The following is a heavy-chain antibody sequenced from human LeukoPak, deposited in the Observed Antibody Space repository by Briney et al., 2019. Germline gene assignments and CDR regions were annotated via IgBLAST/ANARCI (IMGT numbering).Heavy chain of an antibody. CDR3: ARDYDWALDF. CDR2: INHNGEAI. Sequence: GGSLRLSCAASGFPFSSRVMSWVRQAPGKGLEWIAYINHNGEAIYYPEFVKGRFIISRDNAKNTLFLQMNDLRDEDAAVYYCARDYDWALDFWGQGTRVTVSS. J-gene: IGHJ4*02. V-gene: IGHV3-48*02. CDR1: GFPFSSRV. D-gene: IGHD3-9*01.